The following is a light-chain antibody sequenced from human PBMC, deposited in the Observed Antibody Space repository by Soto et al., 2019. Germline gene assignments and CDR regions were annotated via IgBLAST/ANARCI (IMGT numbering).Light chain of an antibody. J-gene: IGLJ2*01. CDR2: DVS. CDR1: SSDVGGYNY. V-gene: IGLV2-14*01. Sequence: QSVLTQPASVSGSPGQSITISCTGTSSDVGGYNYVSWYQQHPDKAPKLMIYDVSNRPSGVSNRFSGSKSGNTASLTISGLQAEDEADYYCSSYTSSSTSVVFGGGTQLTVL. CDR3: SSYTSSSTSVV.